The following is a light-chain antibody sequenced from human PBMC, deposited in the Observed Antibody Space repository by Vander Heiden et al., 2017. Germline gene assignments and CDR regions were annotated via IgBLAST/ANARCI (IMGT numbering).Light chain of an antibody. CDR3: QQYGSSPHT. CDR1: QSVSSSY. Sequence: EIVFTQSPGTLSLSPGERATLSCRASQSVSSSYLAWYQQKPGQAPRLLIYGASSRATGIPDRFSGSGSGTDFTLTISRLEPEDFAVYYCQQYGSSPHTFGPGDQAGDQT. J-gene: IGKJ2*01. V-gene: IGKV3-20*01. CDR2: GAS.